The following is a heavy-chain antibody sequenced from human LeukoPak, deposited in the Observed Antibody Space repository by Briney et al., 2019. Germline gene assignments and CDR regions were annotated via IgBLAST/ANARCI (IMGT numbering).Heavy chain of an antibody. CDR3: AKSIGYCTNGVCYPFDY. CDR1: GFTFSSYA. V-gene: IGHV3-23*01. CDR2: ISGSGGST. Sequence: GGSLRLSCAASGFTFSSYAMSWVRQAPGKGLEWVSAISGSGGSTYYADSVKGRFTISRDNSKNTLYPQMNSLRAEDTAVYYCAKSIGYCTNGVCYPFDYWGQGTLVTVSS. J-gene: IGHJ4*02. D-gene: IGHD2-8*01.